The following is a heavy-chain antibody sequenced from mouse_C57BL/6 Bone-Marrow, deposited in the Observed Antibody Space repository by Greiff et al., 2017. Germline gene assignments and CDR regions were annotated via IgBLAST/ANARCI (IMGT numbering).Heavy chain of an antibody. CDR1: GYTFPSYW. CDR3: ARSGPLGRSFDY. J-gene: IGHJ2*01. Sequence: QVQLQQPGAELVKPGASVKMSCKASGYTFPSYWITWVKQRPGQGLEWIGDISPTSGRTNYNEKFKSKAILTVDTSSNTAYMQLSSLTSEDSAVFYCARSGPLGRSFDYWGQGTTLTVSS. CDR2: ISPTSGRT. V-gene: IGHV1-55*01. D-gene: IGHD4-1*01.